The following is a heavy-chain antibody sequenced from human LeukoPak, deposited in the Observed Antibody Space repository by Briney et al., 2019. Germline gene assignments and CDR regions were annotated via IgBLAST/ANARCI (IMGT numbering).Heavy chain of an antibody. V-gene: IGHV3-30*01. CDR2: IPYDGSNK. CDR3: ARDNNNGEWLLSVDY. CDR1: GFTFSSYA. Sequence: GRSLRLSCAASGFTFSSYAMHWVRQAPGKGLEWVAVIPYDGSNKYYADSVKGRFTISRDNSKNTLYLQMNSLRAEDTAVYYCARDNNNGEWLLSVDYWGQGTLVTVSS. J-gene: IGHJ4*02. D-gene: IGHD3-3*01.